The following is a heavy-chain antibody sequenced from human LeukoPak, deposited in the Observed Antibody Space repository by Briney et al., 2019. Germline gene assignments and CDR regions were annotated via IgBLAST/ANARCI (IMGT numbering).Heavy chain of an antibody. CDR1: GGTFSSYA. D-gene: IGHD3-22*01. J-gene: IGHJ4*02. CDR3: ARVRNYYDSSGLYYFDY. V-gene: IGHV1-69*04. CDR2: IIPILGIA. Sequence: SVKVSCKASGGTFSSYAISWVRQTPGQGLGWMGRIIPILGIANYAQKFQGRVTITADKSTSTAYMELSSLRSEDTAVYYCARVRNYYDSSGLYYFDYWGQGTLVTVSS.